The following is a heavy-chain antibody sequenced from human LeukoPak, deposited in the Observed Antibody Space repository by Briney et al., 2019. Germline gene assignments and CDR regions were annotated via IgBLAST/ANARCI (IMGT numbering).Heavy chain of an antibody. J-gene: IGHJ4*02. V-gene: IGHV3-23*01. CDR1: GFTFSRFA. D-gene: IGHD3-22*01. Sequence: GGSPRLSCSASGFTFSRFAMTWVRQLPGKGLDWVSSISGNGQQTYYADSVKGRFSVSRDNSKNILSLQMDSLRADDSALYYCAKDANYYDSSGYLIPFDYWGQGTLVTVSS. CDR3: AKDANYYDSSGYLIPFDY. CDR2: ISGNGQQT.